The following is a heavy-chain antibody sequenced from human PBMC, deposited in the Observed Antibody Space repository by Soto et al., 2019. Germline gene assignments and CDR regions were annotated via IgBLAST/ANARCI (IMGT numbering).Heavy chain of an antibody. Sequence: QVQLVQSGAEVKKPGSSVKVSCKASGGTFSSYAISWVRQAPGQGLEWMGGIIPIFGTANYAQKFQGRVTSTADDSTSTAYRELSSLRSEDTAVYYCAGVARARDTAMVMAFDYWGQGTLVTVSS. J-gene: IGHJ4*02. CDR2: IIPIFGTA. D-gene: IGHD5-18*01. V-gene: IGHV1-69*12. CDR1: GGTFSSYA. CDR3: AGVARARDTAMVMAFDY.